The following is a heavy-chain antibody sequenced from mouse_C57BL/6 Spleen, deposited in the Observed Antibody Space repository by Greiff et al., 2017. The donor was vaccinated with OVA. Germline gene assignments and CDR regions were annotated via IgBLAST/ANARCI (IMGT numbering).Heavy chain of an antibody. CDR1: GFTFSDYY. D-gene: IGHD1-1*01. V-gene: IGHV5-16*01. CDR2: INYDGSST. CDR3: ARVFTTVVAELYYFDY. J-gene: IGHJ2*01. Sequence: EVKVVESEGGLVQPGSSMKLSCTASGFTFSDYYMAWVRQVPEKGLEWVANINYDGSSTYYLDSLKSRFIISRDNAKNILYLQMSSLKSEDTATYYCARVFTTVVAELYYFDYWGQGTTLTVSS.